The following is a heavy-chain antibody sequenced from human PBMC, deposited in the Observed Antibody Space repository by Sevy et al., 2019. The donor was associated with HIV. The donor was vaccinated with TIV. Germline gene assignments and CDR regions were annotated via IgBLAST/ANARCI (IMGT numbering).Heavy chain of an antibody. CDR2: ITSGSSFI. CDR3: ARPTSGMSEYEPLDNARFYGMDV. Sequence: GGSLRLSCAASGFTFSSYSMNWVRQAPGRGLKWVSSITSGSSFIFYAGSVKGRFTISRDNAKNSLYLQMNSLRAEDTAVYYCARPTSGMSEYEPLDNARFYGMDVWGPCTTVTVSS. D-gene: IGHD1-20*01. V-gene: IGHV3-21*01. J-gene: IGHJ6*02. CDR1: GFTFSSYS.